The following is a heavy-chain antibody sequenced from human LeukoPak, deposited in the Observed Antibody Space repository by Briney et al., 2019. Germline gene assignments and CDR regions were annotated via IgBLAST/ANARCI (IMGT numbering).Heavy chain of an antibody. J-gene: IGHJ3*02. CDR2: IYYSGST. D-gene: IGHD2-2*01. CDR3: ARDLERYCSSTSCYQAAFDI. CDR1: GGSISSGDYY. Sequence: SETLSLTCTVSGGSISSGDYYWSWIRQPPGKGLEWIGYIYYSGSTYYNPSLKSRVTISVDTSKNQFSLKLSSVTAADTAVYYCARDLERYCSSTSCYQAAFDIWGQGTVVTVSS. V-gene: IGHV4-30-4*08.